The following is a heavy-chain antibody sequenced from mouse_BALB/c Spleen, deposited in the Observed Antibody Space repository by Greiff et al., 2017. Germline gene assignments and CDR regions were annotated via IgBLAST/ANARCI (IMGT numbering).Heavy chain of an antibody. J-gene: IGHJ2*01. V-gene: IGHV1-80*01. CDR3: ARRDFRTGVVDY. CDR1: GYAFSSYW. D-gene: IGHD1-1*01. CDR2: IYPGDGDT. Sequence: QVQLQQSGAELVRPGSSVKISCKASGYAFSSYWMNWVKQRPGQGLEWIGQIYPGDGDTNYNGKFKGKATLTADKSSSTAYMQLSSLTSEDSAVYFCARRDFRTGVVDYWGQGTTLTVSS.